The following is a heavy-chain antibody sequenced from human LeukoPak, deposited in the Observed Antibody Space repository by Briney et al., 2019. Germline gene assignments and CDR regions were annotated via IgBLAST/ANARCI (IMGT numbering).Heavy chain of an antibody. D-gene: IGHD5-18*01. V-gene: IGHV3-30*03. J-gene: IGHJ4*02. CDR3: ARENSYGAPLDY. CDR2: ISNDGRSK. CDR1: GFPFTNYA. Sequence: GGSLRLPCAASGFPFTNYAMHWVRQAPGKGLEWVAVISNDGRSKYHADSVKGRFTISRDDSKKTVYLQMNSLRGEDSAVYFCARENSYGAPLDYWGQGSLVTVSS.